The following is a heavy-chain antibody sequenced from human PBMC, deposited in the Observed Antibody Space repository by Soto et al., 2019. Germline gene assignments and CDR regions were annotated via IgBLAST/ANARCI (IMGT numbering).Heavy chain of an antibody. D-gene: IGHD6-6*01. J-gene: IGHJ4*02. Sequence: EVQLVESGGGLVQPGGSLKLSCAASGFTFSDSPVHWVRQASGKGLEWVGHIRTKTNNYAATYGASVEGRFTISRDDSKNTAYLQMNSLRTEDTAVYYCCRQESSSSDYWGQGTLVTVSS. V-gene: IGHV3-73*02. CDR3: CRQESSSSDY. CDR2: IRTKTNNYAA. CDR1: GFTFSDSP.